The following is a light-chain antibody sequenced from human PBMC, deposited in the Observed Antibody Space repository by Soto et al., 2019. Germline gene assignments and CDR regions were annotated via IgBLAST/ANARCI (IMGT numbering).Light chain of an antibody. J-gene: IGKJ2*01. CDR2: GAS. CDR3: QQYDNWPPYT. Sequence: EIVMTQSPATLSVSPGERATLSCRASQSVSSKLAWYQQKPGQPPRLLIYGASPRATVIPARFSGSGSGTEFTLSISSLQYEDFAVYYCQQYDNWPPYTFGQGTKLEIK. CDR1: QSVSSK. V-gene: IGKV3-15*01.